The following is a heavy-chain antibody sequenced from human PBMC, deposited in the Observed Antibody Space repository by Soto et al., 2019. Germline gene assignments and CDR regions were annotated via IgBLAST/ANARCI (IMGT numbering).Heavy chain of an antibody. V-gene: IGHV1-8*02. CDR3: ARVKHYDFWSGWSSYYYYGMDV. J-gene: IGHJ6*02. CDR1: GYTFTSYG. CDR2: ISAYNGNT. Sequence: ASVKVSCKASGYTFTSYGISWVRQAPGQGLEWMGWISAYNGNTGYAQKFQGRVTMTRNTSISTAYMELSSLRSEDTAVYYCARVKHYDFWSGWSSYYYYGMDVWGQGTTVTVSS. D-gene: IGHD3-3*01.